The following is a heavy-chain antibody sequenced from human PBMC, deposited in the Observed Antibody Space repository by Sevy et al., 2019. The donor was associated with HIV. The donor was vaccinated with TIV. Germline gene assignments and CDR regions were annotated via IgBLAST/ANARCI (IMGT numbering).Heavy chain of an antibody. J-gene: IGHJ3*02. CDR1: GFTFSNAW. V-gene: IGHV3-15*01. CDR2: IKSKTDGGTT. Sequence: GGSLRLSCAASGFTFSNAWMSWVRQAPGKGLEWVGRIKSKTDGGTTDYAAPVKGRFTISRDDSKNTLYLQMNSLKTEDTAVYYCTTVFSGSYPDAFDIWGQGTMVTVS. D-gene: IGHD1-26*01. CDR3: TTVFSGSYPDAFDI.